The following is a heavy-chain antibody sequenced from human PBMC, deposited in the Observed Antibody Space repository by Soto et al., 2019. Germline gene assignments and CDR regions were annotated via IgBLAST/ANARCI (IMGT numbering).Heavy chain of an antibody. D-gene: IGHD2-2*01. CDR1: GGTFSSYA. CDR3: ARAPGGGPYCGTSTCYAH. Sequence: SVKVSCKASGGTFSSYAISWVRQAPGQGLEWMGGIIPIFGTANYAQKFQGRVTITADESTSTAYMELSSLRSEDTAVYYCARAPGGGPYCGTSTCYAHWGQGTLVTVSS. CDR2: IIPIFGTA. V-gene: IGHV1-69*13. J-gene: IGHJ4*02.